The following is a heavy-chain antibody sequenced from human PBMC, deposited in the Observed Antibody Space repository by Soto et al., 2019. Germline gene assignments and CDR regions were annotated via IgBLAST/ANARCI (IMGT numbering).Heavy chain of an antibody. D-gene: IGHD2-21*02. Sequence: QVQLVQSGAEEKKPGASVKVSCKASGYTFTSYAMHWVRQAPGQRLEWMGWINAGNGYTKYSQKFKGRVTITRDTSASTAYMELRSLSSEDTDVDDCARSIVVVTALDYWGQGTLVTVSS. J-gene: IGHJ4*02. CDR1: GYTFTSYA. CDR3: ARSIVVVTALDY. CDR2: INAGNGYT. V-gene: IGHV1-3*05.